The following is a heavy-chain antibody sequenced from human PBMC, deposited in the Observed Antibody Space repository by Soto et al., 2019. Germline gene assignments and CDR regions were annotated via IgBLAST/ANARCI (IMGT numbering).Heavy chain of an antibody. CDR3: AKDRVESGLGEIDY. CDR2: ISYDGSNK. D-gene: IGHD3-16*01. J-gene: IGHJ4*02. Sequence: GGSLRLSCAASGFTFSSYGMHWVRQAPGKGLEWVAVISYDGSNKYYADSVKGRFTISRDNSKNTLYLQMNSLRVEDTAVYYCAKDRVESGLGEIDYWGQGTLVTVSS. V-gene: IGHV3-30*18. CDR1: GFTFSSYG.